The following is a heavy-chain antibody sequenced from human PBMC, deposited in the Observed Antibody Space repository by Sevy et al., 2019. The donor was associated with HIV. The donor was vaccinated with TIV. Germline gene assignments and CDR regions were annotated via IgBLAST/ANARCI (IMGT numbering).Heavy chain of an antibody. CDR2: ISSSSSTI. CDR1: AFTFSSYS. V-gene: IGHV3-48*01. J-gene: IGHJ5*02. CDR3: ARVFYRNWFDP. Sequence: GGSLRLSCAASAFTFSSYSMNWVRQAPGKGLEWVSYISSSSSTIYYADSVKGRFTISRDNAKNSLYLQMNSLRAEDTAVYYCARVFYRNWFDPWGQGTLVTVSS. D-gene: IGHD1-26*01.